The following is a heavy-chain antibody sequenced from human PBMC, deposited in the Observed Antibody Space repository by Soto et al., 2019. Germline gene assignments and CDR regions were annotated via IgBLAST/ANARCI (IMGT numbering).Heavy chain of an antibody. V-gene: IGHV1-2*02. CDR1: GYPFIGYN. J-gene: IGHJ4*02. CDR3: ARDLLWSAQKPMDF. Sequence: GXSVKVSCNAFGYPFIGYNMHWVRRAPGQGLEWMGWIDPNSGGTTFARKFQGRVTMMSDTSIGTAYMELTNLTSDDTAVYFCARDLLWSAQKPMDFWGQGTLVTVSS. D-gene: IGHD2-21*01. CDR2: IDPNSGGT.